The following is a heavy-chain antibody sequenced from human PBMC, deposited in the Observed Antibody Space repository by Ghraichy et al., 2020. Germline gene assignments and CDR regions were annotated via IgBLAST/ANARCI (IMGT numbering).Heavy chain of an antibody. V-gene: IGHV3-48*02. CDR1: GFTFSTYS. D-gene: IGHD4-23*01. Sequence: GGSLRLSCVGSGFTFSTYSLNWVRQPPGKGLEWVAYITSSSRTIFYADSVKGRFTISRDNAQNSLYLQMNSLRDEDTAVYYCARGSTVVRFYYYDGMDVWGPGTTVPVSS. CDR2: ITSSSRTI. CDR3: ARGSTVVRFYYYDGMDV. J-gene: IGHJ6*02.